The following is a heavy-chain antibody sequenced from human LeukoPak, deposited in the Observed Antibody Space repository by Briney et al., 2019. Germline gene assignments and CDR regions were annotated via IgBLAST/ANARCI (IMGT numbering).Heavy chain of an antibody. D-gene: IGHD5-12*01. CDR1: GFTFSSYS. Sequence: GGSLRLSCAASGFTFSSYSMNWVRQAPGKGLEWVSSISSSSSYIYCADSVKGRFTISRDNAKNSLYLQMNSLRAEDTAVYYCAREYSGYDFDYWGQGTLVTVSS. CDR2: ISSSSSYI. CDR3: AREYSGYDFDY. V-gene: IGHV3-21*01. J-gene: IGHJ4*02.